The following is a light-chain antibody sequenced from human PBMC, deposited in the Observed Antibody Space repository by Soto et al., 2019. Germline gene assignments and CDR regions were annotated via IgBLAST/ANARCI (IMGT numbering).Light chain of an antibody. J-gene: IGKJ1*01. CDR2: GAS. CDR1: EIVTST. CDR3: HQHNNWWT. Sequence: IVFTQSPCTLSLSPGEGATLSCRASEIVTSTSLAWYQQQPGQAPRLLIYGASTRAAGIPARFSGSGSGTDFPLTITSLQSEDFGVYYCHQHNNWWTFGQGTKVDIK. V-gene: IGKV3-15*01.